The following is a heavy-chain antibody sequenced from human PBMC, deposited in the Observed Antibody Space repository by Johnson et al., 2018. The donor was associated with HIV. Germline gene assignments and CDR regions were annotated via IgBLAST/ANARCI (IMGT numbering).Heavy chain of an antibody. J-gene: IGHJ3*02. CDR2: IRYDGSNK. Sequence: QVQLVESGGGVVRPGGSLRLSCAASGFTFSSYGMHWVRQAPGKGLEWVAFIRYDGSNKYYSDSVKGRFTISRDNSKNTLYLQMNSLRAEDTAVYYCARDITAARPSAFDIWGQGTMVTVSS. D-gene: IGHD6-6*01. V-gene: IGHV3-30*02. CDR3: ARDITAARPSAFDI. CDR1: GFTFSSYG.